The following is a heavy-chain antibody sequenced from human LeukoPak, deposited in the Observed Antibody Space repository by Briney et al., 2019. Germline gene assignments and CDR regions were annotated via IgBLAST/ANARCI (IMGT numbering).Heavy chain of an antibody. V-gene: IGHV1-69*13. Sequence: GASVKVSGKASGGTFSSYAISWVRQAPGQGLEWMGGIIPIFGTANYAQKFQGRVTITADESTSTAYMELSSLRSEDTAVYYCARGPLGDFAYVDYWGQGTLVTVSS. CDR3: ARGPLGDFAYVDY. CDR2: IIPIFGTA. CDR1: GGTFSSYA. J-gene: IGHJ4*02. D-gene: IGHD3-10*01.